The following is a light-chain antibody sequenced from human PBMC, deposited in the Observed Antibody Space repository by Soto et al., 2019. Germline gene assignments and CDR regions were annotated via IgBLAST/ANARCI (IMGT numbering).Light chain of an antibody. CDR1: KRLRGT. J-gene: IGKJ1*01. CDR2: GAS. V-gene: IGKV3-15*01. CDR3: QQYNNWPQT. Sequence: EIVMTQSPATLSVSPGERATLSCGASKRLRGTLAWYQQKPGQAPRLLIYGASPRATGIPARFSGSGSGTEFTLTISSLQSEDFAVYYCQQYNNWPQTFGQGTKVEIK.